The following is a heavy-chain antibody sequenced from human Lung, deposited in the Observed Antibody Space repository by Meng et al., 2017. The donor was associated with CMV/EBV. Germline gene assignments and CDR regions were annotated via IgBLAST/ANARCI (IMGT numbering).Heavy chain of an antibody. CDR2: ISYDGSNK. Sequence: GGSLRLXCAASGFTFRSHAIHWVRQAPGKGLEWVAFISYDGSNKYYPDSVKGRFTISRDNSKYTLYLQMNSLRPEDTAIYYCARGGMGHEYHFDYWGQRTXVTVSS. CDR1: GFTFRSHA. D-gene: IGHD3-10*01. CDR3: ARGGMGHEYHFDY. V-gene: IGHV3-30-3*01. J-gene: IGHJ4*02.